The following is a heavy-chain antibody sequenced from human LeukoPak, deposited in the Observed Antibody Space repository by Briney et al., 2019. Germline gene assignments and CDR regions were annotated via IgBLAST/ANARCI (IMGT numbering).Heavy chain of an antibody. CDR2: ISSGSEII. J-gene: IGHJ6*02. CDR1: GFTFSTYN. V-gene: IGHV3-48*02. CDR3: AREYSAVAGPGYGMDV. D-gene: IGHD6-19*01. Sequence: GGSLRLSCAASGFTFSTYNMNWVRQAPGKGLEWVSFISSGSEIIYYADSVKGRFTVSRDNAKNSLYLQMNSLRDEDTAVYYCAREYSAVAGPGYGMDVWGQGTTVTVSS.